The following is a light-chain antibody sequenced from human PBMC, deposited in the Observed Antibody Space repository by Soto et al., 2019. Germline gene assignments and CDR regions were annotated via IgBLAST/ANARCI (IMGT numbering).Light chain of an antibody. CDR1: SSDVCSYAY. J-gene: IGLJ2*01. V-gene: IGLV2-14*01. CDR2: GVT. Sequence: QSALTQPASVSGSPGQSITISCAGTSSDVCSYAYVCWYQQHTGKAPKLMIYGVTNRPSGVSSRFSGSKSGNTASLTIYGLQAEDEADYYCSSYSTTSALGVVFGGGTKVTVL. CDR3: SSYSTTSALGVV.